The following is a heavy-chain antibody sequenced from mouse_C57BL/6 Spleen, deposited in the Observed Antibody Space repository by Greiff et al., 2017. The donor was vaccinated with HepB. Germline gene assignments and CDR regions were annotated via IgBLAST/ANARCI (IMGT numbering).Heavy chain of an antibody. CDR3: ARDSSGYYFDY. J-gene: IGHJ2*01. V-gene: IGHV14-2*01. CDR2: IDPEDGDT. Sequence: VQLQQSGAELVKPGASVKLSCTASGFNIKDYYMHWVKQRTEQGLEWIGRIDPEDGDTKYAPKFQGKATITADTSSNTAYLQLSSLTSEDTAVYYCARDSSGYYFDYWGQGTTLTVSS. D-gene: IGHD3-2*02. CDR1: GFNIKDYY.